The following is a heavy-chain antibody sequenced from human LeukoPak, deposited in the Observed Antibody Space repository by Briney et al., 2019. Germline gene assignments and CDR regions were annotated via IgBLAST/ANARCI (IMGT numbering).Heavy chain of an antibody. Sequence: HSGGSLRLSCAASGFTFSSYGISWVRQAPGKGLEWVSGVSGTGSNTYYLDSVKGRFTISRDNSKNTVYLQMNSLRAEDSALYYCAKWNGYADYWGRGTLVTVSS. V-gene: IGHV3-23*01. CDR3: AKWNGYADY. D-gene: IGHD5-12*01. J-gene: IGHJ4*02. CDR1: GFTFSSYG. CDR2: VSGTGSNT.